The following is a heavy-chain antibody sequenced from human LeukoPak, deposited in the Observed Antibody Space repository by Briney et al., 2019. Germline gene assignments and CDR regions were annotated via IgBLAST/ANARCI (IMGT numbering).Heavy chain of an antibody. J-gene: IGHJ4*02. V-gene: IGHV1-2*02. CDR1: GYTLTGYY. CDR2: INPNTGAT. Sequence: ASVKISCKASGYTLTGYYLHWVRQAPGQGLEWMGWINPNTGATHSAQKFQGRITMTRDTSISTAYMDLSRLRSDDTAVYYCARDRVGSGWPRPYYFEVWGQGTLVTVSS. D-gene: IGHD6-19*01. CDR3: ARDRVGSGWPRPYYFEV.